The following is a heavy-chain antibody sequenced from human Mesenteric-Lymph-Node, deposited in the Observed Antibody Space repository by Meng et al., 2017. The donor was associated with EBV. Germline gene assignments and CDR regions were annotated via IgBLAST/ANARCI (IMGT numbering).Heavy chain of an antibody. D-gene: IGHD3-10*01. CDR3: ASVIYGSGLNSWFDP. V-gene: IGHV4-4*02. CDR2: IHHSGAT. Sequence: VHLQGPGPGSVKPSGTLSLTGAVPGGSISSDNWWTWVRQPSGKGLEWIGEIHHSGATNYNPSLKSRVTISVDKSKNQFSLKLSSVTAADAAVYFCASVIYGSGLNSWFDPWGHGTLVTVSS. CDR1: GGSISSDNW. J-gene: IGHJ5*02.